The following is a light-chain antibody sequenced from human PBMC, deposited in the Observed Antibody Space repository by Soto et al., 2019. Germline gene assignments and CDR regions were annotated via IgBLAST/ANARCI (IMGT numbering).Light chain of an antibody. V-gene: IGKV3-15*01. Sequence: EIVMTQSPATLSVSPGERSTLSCMASQRLSSNLAWYQQKPCQAPRLLVYGLSTRATGIPARFSGSGSGTEFTLTISSLQSEDSAVYYCQQYKNWLALTFGGGTKVDIK. J-gene: IGKJ4*01. CDR2: GLS. CDR1: QRLSSN. CDR3: QQYKNWLALT.